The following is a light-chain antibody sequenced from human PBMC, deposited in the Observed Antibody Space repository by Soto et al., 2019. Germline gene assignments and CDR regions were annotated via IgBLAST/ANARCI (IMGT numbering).Light chain of an antibody. CDR2: SVS. CDR1: ETVDTSS. V-gene: IGKV3-20*01. CDR3: HQYVSSPLT. J-gene: IGKJ4*01. Sequence: EIVLTQSPGTLSLSPGETATLSCRASETVDTSSLGWYQQKPGRAPSLLIYSVSRRATGIPDRFSASGSATDFTLTITRLEPEDFAVYYCHQYVSSPLTFGGGTKVEI.